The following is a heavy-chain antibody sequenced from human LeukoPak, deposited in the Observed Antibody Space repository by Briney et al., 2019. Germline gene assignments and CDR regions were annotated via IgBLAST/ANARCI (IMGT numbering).Heavy chain of an antibody. D-gene: IGHD6-13*01. CDR1: GFTFSNYG. J-gene: IGHJ5*02. CDR2: IGNSGGSI. V-gene: IGHV3-NL1*01. Sequence: TGGSLRLSCAMSGFTFSNYGMHWVRQAPGKGLEWVSIIGNSGGSIYYADSVKGRFTISRDNAKNTLYLQMNSLRAEDTAVYYCARESGIAAALDLWGQGTLVTVSS. CDR3: ARESGIAAALDL.